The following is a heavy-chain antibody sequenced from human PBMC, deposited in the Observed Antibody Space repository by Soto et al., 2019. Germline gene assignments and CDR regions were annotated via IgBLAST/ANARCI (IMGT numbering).Heavy chain of an antibody. Sequence: QVQLVQSGAEVKKPGASVKVSCKASGYTFTRNAIHWVRQAPGQRLEWIGKIDAGNGNTKYSQKFQDRVTITRDTSASAADMELRTLTPEDTSIYYCARSETDYSRFDLWGQGTLVTVSS. CDR1: GYTFTRNA. D-gene: IGHD3-9*01. CDR3: ARSETDYSRFDL. J-gene: IGHJ5*02. V-gene: IGHV1-3*01. CDR2: IDAGNGNT.